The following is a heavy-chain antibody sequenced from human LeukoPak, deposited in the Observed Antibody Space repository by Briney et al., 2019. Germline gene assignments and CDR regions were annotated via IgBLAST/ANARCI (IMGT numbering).Heavy chain of an antibody. J-gene: IGHJ4*02. D-gene: IGHD6-13*01. V-gene: IGHV3-33*01. CDR2: IWYDGSNK. CDR1: GFTFSSYG. Sequence: GGSLRLSCAASGFTFSSYGMHWVRQAPGKGLEWVAVIWYDGSNKYYADSVKGRFTISRDNSKNTLYLQMNSLRAEDTAVYYCASGANYSSSWTLVYRGQGTLVTVSS. CDR3: ASGANYSSSWTLVY.